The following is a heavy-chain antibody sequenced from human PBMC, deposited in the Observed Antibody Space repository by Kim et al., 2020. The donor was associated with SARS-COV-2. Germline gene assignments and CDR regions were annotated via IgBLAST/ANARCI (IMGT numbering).Heavy chain of an antibody. J-gene: IGHJ3*02. V-gene: IGHV1-69*04. CDR1: GGTFSSYA. D-gene: IGHD1-1*01. Sequence: SVKVSCKASGGTFSSYAISWVRQAPGQGLEWMGRIIPILGIANYAQKFQGRVTITADKSTSTAYMELSSLRSEDTAVYYCAREELYERSQNHDAFDIWGQGTMVTVSS. CDR2: IIPILGIA. CDR3: AREELYERSQNHDAFDI.